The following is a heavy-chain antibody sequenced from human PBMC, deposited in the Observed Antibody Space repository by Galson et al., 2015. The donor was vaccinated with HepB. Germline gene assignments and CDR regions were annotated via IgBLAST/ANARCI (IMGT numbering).Heavy chain of an antibody. J-gene: IGHJ4*02. CDR1: GYSFTSYW. Sequence: QSGAEVKKPGESLKISCKGSGYSFTSYWIGWVRQMPRKGLEWMGIIYPGDSDTRYSPSFQGQVTISADKSISTAYLQWSSLKASDTAMYYCARQNGPVAGILGFDYWGQGTLVTVSS. V-gene: IGHV5-51*01. CDR2: IYPGDSDT. D-gene: IGHD6-19*01. CDR3: ARQNGPVAGILGFDY.